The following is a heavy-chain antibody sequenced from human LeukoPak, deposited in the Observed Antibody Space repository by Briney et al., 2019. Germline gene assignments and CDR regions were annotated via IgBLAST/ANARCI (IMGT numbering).Heavy chain of an antibody. CDR2: IYPGDSDT. Sequence: GESLKISRKGSGYSFTSYWIGWVRQMPGKGLEWMGIIYPGDSDTRYSPSFQGQVTISADKSISTAYLQWSSLKASDTAMYYCARLVQLCLRGYYYYYMDVCRKGTTVTVSS. CDR1: GYSFTSYW. D-gene: IGHD5-18*01. V-gene: IGHV5-51*01. CDR3: ARLVQLCLRGYYYYYMDV. J-gene: IGHJ6*03.